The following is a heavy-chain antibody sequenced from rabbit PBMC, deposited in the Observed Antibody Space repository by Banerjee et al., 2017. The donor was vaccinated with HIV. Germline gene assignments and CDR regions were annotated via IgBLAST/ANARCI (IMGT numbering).Heavy chain of an antibody. D-gene: IGHD8-1*01. Sequence: QSLEETGGGLVQPGGSLTLSCKASGFDFSSYYMSWVRQAPGKGLEWIGCIYTGSGSTWYASWAKGRFTISKTSSTTVTLQMTSLTAADTATYFCVRDLGYADSSYHSLWGPGTLSPS. V-gene: IGHV1S40*01. CDR2: IYTGSGST. J-gene: IGHJ4*01. CDR1: GFDFSSYY. CDR3: VRDLGYADSSYHSL.